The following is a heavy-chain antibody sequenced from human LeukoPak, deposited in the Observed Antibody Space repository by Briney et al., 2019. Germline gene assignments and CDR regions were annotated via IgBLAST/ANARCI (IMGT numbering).Heavy chain of an antibody. Sequence: GESLKISCKSSGDIFTDYWIGWVRQMPGKGLEWMGIIYPGDSNIKYSPSFQGQVTFSADKSISTAYLQWSSLKASDTAMYYCALSGSYYNGFDPWGQGTLVTVSS. CDR3: ALSGSYYNGFDP. J-gene: IGHJ5*02. D-gene: IGHD3-10*01. V-gene: IGHV5-51*01. CDR1: GDIFTDYW. CDR2: IYPGDSNI.